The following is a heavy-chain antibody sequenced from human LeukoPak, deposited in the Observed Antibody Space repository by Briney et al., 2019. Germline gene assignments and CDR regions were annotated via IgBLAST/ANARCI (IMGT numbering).Heavy chain of an antibody. D-gene: IGHD3-3*01. V-gene: IGHV4-39*01. CDR3: TRRPKQPGFWSGYVDY. Sequence: PSETLSLTCTVSGGSISSDGHNWDWIRRPPGKGLEYIGSIFRSGETYYTPSLNSRVTTSVDRSKNQFSLKLTSVTAADTAVYYCTRRPKQPGFWSGYVDYWGQGILATVSS. CDR1: GGSISSDGHN. J-gene: IGHJ4*02. CDR2: IFRSGET.